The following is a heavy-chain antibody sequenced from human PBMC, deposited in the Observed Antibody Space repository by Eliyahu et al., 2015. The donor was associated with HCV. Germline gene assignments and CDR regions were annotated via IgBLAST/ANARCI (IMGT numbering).Heavy chain of an antibody. CDR2: IDARSGDI. D-gene: IGHD3-10*02. V-gene: IGHV3-23*01. CDR1: GFTFSXHA. Sequence: EVQLLESGGGMVQPGESLRLXCXASGFTFSXHAMRWVRQAPGKGLEWVSXIDARSGDIMYADXVKGRFAISRDNPRDTLYLQMNSLRAEDTAVYYCAKLRVCSYPMCSTFESWGQGTLVTVSS. J-gene: IGHJ4*02. CDR3: AKLRVCSYPMCSTFES.